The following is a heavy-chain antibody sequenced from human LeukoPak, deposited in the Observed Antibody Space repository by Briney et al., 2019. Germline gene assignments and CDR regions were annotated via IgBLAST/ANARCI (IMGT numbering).Heavy chain of an antibody. CDR2: IIPILGIA. Sequence: GASVKVSCKASGGTFSSYAISWVRQAPGQGLEWMGRIIPILGIANYAQKFQGRVTITADKSTSTAYMELRSLRSEDTAVYYGAGGDYYGSGDYGGQGTLVTVSS. D-gene: IGHD3-10*01. CDR3: AGGDYYGSGDY. V-gene: IGHV1-69*04. CDR1: GGTFSSYA. J-gene: IGHJ4*02.